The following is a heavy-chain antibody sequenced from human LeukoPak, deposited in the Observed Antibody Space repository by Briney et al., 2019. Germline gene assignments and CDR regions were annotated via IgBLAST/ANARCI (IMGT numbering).Heavy chain of an antibody. D-gene: IGHD3-9*01. V-gene: IGHV1-2*02. CDR2: INPNSGGT. CDR3: ARVLTYFGISHMDV. Sequence: ASVKVSCKASGYTFTGYYMHWVRQAPGQGLEWMGWINPNSGGTNYAQKFQGRVTMTRDTSISTAYMELSRLRSDDTAVYYCARVLTYFGISHMDVWGKGTTVTVSS. CDR1: GYTFTGYY. J-gene: IGHJ6*03.